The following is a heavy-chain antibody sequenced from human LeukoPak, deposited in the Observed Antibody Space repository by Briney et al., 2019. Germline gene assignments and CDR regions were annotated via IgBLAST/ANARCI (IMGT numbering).Heavy chain of an antibody. CDR1: GGSISSSSYY. CDR2: IYYSGIT. V-gene: IGHV4-39*07. CDR3: ARRYSGYDIVGRNDY. Sequence: ASETLSLTCTVSGGSISSSSYYWGWIRQPPGKGLEWIGSIYYSGITYYNPSLRSRVTISVDTSKNQFSLEMSPVTAADTAVYYCARRYSGYDIVGRNDYWGQGTLVTVSS. J-gene: IGHJ4*02. D-gene: IGHD5-12*01.